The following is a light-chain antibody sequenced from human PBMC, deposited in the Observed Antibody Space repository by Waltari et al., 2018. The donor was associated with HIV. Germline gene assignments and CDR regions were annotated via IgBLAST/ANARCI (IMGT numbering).Light chain of an antibody. CDR3: SSYTSSSTPYVV. V-gene: IGLV2-14*01. CDR2: EVS. Sequence: QSALTQPASVSGSPGQSITISCTGPSSDVGGYNYVSWYQQHPGKAPKLMIYEVSKRPSGVSNRFSGSKSGNTASLTISGLQAEDEADYYCSSYTSSSTPYVVFGGGTKLTVL. CDR1: SSDVGGYNY. J-gene: IGLJ2*01.